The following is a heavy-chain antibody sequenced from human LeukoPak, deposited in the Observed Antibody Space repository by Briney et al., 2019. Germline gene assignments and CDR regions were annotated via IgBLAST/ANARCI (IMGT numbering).Heavy chain of an antibody. Sequence: XVSGGSISXXXXSWIRXPPGXXXEXXXYIYYSGSTNYNPSLKSRVTISVDTSKNQFSLKLSSVTAADTAVYYCATSPWFGELSDAFDIWGQGTMVTVSS. CDR2: IYYSGST. CDR3: ATSPWFGELSDAFDI. CDR1: GGSISXXX. V-gene: IGHV4-59*12. D-gene: IGHD3-10*01. J-gene: IGHJ3*02.